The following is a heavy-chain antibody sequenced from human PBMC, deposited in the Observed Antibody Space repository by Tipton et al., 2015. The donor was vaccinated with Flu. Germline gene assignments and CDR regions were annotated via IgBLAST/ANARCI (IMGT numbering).Heavy chain of an antibody. CDR3: AKVLFGWVES. V-gene: IGHV4-39*07. Sequence: LRLSCTVSGGSISSSSHRWGWIRQASGRGLERVGRIYYTGYLYYNSSLKSRLAMSIDTSKMQFSLRLSFVTAADTAVYYCAKVLFGWVESWAQGTLVTVTS. CDR1: GGSISSSSHR. J-gene: IGHJ5*01. D-gene: IGHD3-16*01. CDR2: IYYTGYL.